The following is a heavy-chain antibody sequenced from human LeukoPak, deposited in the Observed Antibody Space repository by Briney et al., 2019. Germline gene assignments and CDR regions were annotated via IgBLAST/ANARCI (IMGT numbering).Heavy chain of an antibody. CDR2: IYYSGST. D-gene: IGHD5-18*01. Sequence: SETLSLTCTDSGGSISSYYWSWIRQPPGKGLEWIGNIYYSGSTNYNPSLKSRVTISVDTSKNQFSLKLSSVTAADTAVYYCARDLGSYGWYYYGMDVWGQGTTVTVSS. CDR1: GGSISSYY. V-gene: IGHV4-59*01. J-gene: IGHJ6*02. CDR3: ARDLGSYGWYYYGMDV.